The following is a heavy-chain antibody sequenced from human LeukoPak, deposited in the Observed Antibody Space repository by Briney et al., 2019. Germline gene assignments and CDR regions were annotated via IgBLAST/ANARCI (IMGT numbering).Heavy chain of an antibody. CDR3: ARVGSGSYYQDAFDI. Sequence: PSQTLSLTCTVSGGSISSGDYYWSWIRQPPGKGLEWNGYIYYSGSTYYNPSLKSRVTISVDTSKNQFSLKLSSVTAADTAVYYCARVGSGSYYQDAFDIWGQGTMVTVSS. CDR1: GGSISSGDYY. CDR2: IYYSGST. V-gene: IGHV4-30-4*08. J-gene: IGHJ3*02. D-gene: IGHD1-26*01.